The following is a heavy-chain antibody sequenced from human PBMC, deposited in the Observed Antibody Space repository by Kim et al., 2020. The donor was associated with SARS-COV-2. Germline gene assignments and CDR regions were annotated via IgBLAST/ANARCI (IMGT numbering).Heavy chain of an antibody. CDR2: INHSGST. CDR1: GGSFSGYY. Sequence: SETLSLTCAVYGGSFSGYYWSWIRQPPGKGLEWIGEINHSGSTNYNPSLKSRVTISVDTSKNQFSLKLSSVTAADTAVYYCARGGDDTNPGYFDLWGRGTLVTVSS. D-gene: IGHD3-22*01. V-gene: IGHV4-34*01. J-gene: IGHJ2*01. CDR3: ARGGDDTNPGYFDL.